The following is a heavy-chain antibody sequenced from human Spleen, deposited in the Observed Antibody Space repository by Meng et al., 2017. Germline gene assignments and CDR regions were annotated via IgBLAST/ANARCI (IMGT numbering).Heavy chain of an antibody. CDR3: ARLPGYCSSTSCSNWFDP. CDR1: GDSITNHNW. V-gene: IGHV4-4*02. D-gene: IGHD2-2*01. J-gene: IGHJ5*02. CDR2: IPHRGSS. Sequence: QVQLRESGPALVKPSETLSLTCAVSGDSITNHNWWAWVRQPPGKGLEWIGEIPHRGSSAYNPSLKSRVSMSIDKSKNQFSLKLSSVTAADTAVYYCARLPGYCSSTSCSNWFDPWGQGTLVTVSS.